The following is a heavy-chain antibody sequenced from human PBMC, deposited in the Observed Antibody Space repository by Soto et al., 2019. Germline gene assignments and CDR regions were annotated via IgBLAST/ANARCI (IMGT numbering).Heavy chain of an antibody. CDR2: IYYSGST. J-gene: IGHJ4*02. CDR1: GGSISSGGYF. D-gene: IGHD3-9*01. Sequence: SETLSLTCTVSGGSISSGGYFWSWIRQHPGKGLEWIGYIYYSGSTNYNPSLKSRVTISVDTSKNQFSLKLSSVTAADTAVYYCARHSPSYDILTGYFPSTGFDYWGQGTLVTVSS. V-gene: IGHV4-61*08. CDR3: ARHSPSYDILTGYFPSTGFDY.